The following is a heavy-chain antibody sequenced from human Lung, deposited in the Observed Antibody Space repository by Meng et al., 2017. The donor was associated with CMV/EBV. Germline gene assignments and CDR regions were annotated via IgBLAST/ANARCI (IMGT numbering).Heavy chain of an antibody. D-gene: IGHD2-15*01. CDR3: ARGSLSVVDPDHYFDY. CDR2: ISYSGST. V-gene: IGHV4-59*01. J-gene: IGHJ4*02. Sequence: SXTLSLXCTVSGGSINNYYWTWIRQPPGMRLEWIGYISYSGSTKYNPSLKSRVTISVDTSKNHFSLKLSSVTAADTAVYYCARGSLSVVDPDHYFDYWGQGNXVNGAS. CDR1: GGSINNYY.